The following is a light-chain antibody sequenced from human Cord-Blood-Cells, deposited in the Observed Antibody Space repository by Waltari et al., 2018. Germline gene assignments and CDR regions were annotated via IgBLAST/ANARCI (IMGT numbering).Light chain of an antibody. Sequence: SYELTQPPSVSVSPGPTASITCSGDKMGDKYACWYQQKPGQSHVLVIYQDSKRPSGIPERFSGSNSGNTATLTISGTQAMDEADYYCQACDSSTVFGGGTKLTVL. CDR2: QDS. J-gene: IGLJ2*01. CDR3: QACDSSTV. V-gene: IGLV3-1*01. CDR1: KMGDKY.